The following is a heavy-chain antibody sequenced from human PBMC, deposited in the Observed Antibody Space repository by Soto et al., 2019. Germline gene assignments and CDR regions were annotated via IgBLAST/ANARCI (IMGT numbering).Heavy chain of an antibody. CDR1: GGTFSSYA. Sequence: QVQLVQSGAEVKKAGSSVKVSCKASGGTFSSYAISWVRQAPGQGLEWMGGIIAIFGTANYAQKFQGRVTITADESTSTAYMELSSLRSEDTAVYYCSRHVPAAGYYYGMDVWGQGTTVTVFS. V-gene: IGHV1-69*12. J-gene: IGHJ6*02. CDR3: SRHVPAAGYYYGMDV. CDR2: IIAIFGTA. D-gene: IGHD2-2*01.